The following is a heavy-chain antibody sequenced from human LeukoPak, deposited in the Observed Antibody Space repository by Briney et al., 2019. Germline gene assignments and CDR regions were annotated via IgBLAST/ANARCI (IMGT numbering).Heavy chain of an antibody. J-gene: IGHJ3*02. D-gene: IGHD1-7*01. CDR2: ISSSSSYI. CDR3: ARIGIGITGTPDAFDI. V-gene: IGHV3-21*01. Sequence: PGGSLRLSCAASGFTFSSYSMNWVRQAPGKGLEWVSSISSSSSYIYYADSVKGRFTISRDNAKNSLYLQMNSLRAEDTAVYYCARIGIGITGTPDAFDIWGQGTMVTVSS. CDR1: GFTFSSYS.